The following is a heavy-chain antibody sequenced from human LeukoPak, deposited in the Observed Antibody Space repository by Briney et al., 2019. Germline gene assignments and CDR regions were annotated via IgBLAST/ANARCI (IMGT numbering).Heavy chain of an antibody. D-gene: IGHD3-3*01. J-gene: IGHJ5*02. Sequence: PSETLSLTCAVYGGSFSGYYWSWIRQPPGKGLEWIGEINHSGSTNYNPSLKSRVTISVDTSKNQFSLKLSSVTAADTAVYYYARGQRLYDFWSGYYTYSDYNWFDPWGQGTLVTVSS. V-gene: IGHV4-34*01. CDR1: GGSFSGYY. CDR2: INHSGST. CDR3: ARGQRLYDFWSGYYTYSDYNWFDP.